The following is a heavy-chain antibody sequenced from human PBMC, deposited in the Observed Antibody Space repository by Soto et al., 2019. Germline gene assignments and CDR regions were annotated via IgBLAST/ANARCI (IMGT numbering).Heavy chain of an antibody. CDR3: ARELYYYGSGSYYNEDWFDP. J-gene: IGHJ5*02. V-gene: IGHV4-38-2*02. CDR2: IYHSGST. D-gene: IGHD3-10*01. Sequence: SETLSLTCAVSGYSISSGYYWGWIRQPPGKGLEWIGSIYHSGSTYYNPSLKSRVTISVDTSKNQFSLKLSSVTAADTAVYYCARELYYYGSGSYYNEDWFDPWGQGTLVTVSS. CDR1: GYSISSGYY.